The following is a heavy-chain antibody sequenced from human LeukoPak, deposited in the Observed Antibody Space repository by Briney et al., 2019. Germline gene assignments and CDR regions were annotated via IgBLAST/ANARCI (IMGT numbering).Heavy chain of an antibody. CDR3: VREGDAFDI. V-gene: IGHV3-7*01. CDR1: GFSISNHY. J-gene: IGHJ3*02. CDR2: IKQDGSLR. Sequence: PGGSLRLSCAASGFSISNHYMSWVRQAPGKGLEWVANIKQDGSLRYYVESVKGRFAVSRDNAKNSVYLQMSSLRAEDTAVYYCVREGDAFDIWGHGTTVTVSS.